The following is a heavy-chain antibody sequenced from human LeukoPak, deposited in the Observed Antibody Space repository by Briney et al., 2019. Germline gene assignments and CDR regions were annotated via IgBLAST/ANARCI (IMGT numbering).Heavy chain of an antibody. Sequence: GGSLRLSCAASGFTFSSYAMSWLRQTPQKGLEWVSGISVTGDITYYADSVKGRFTIARDNSRTTLYLQLNSPRADDTAVYYCAKSHITRYPLQYYFDLWGQGAQGIVSS. CDR3: AKSHITRYPLQYYFDL. J-gene: IGHJ4*02. CDR2: ISVTGDIT. CDR1: GFTFSSYA. D-gene: IGHD2-21*01. V-gene: IGHV3-23*01.